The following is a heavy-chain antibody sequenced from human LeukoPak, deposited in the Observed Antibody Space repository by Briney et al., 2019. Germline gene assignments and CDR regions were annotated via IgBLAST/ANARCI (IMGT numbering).Heavy chain of an antibody. D-gene: IGHD6-19*01. V-gene: IGHV3-23*01. J-gene: IGHJ4*02. Sequence: GGSLRLSCAASGFTFSSYAMSWVRQAPGKGLEWVSAISGSGGSTYYADSVKGRFTISRDNSKNTLYLQMNGLRAEDTAVYYCAKENRQWLARGGLCYFDYWGQGTLVTVSS. CDR3: AKENRQWLARGGLCYFDY. CDR2: ISGSGGST. CDR1: GFTFSSYA.